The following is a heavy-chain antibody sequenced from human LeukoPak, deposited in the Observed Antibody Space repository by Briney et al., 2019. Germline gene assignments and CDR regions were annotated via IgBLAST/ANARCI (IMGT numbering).Heavy chain of an antibody. CDR3: ARVSGYATFDY. J-gene: IGHJ4*02. CDR2: ISSSGGSI. V-gene: IGHV3-48*03. D-gene: IGHD5-12*01. Sequence: TGGSLRLSCAASGFTFNNYEMNWVRQAPGKGLEWVSYISSSGGSIYSADSVKGRFTISRDNSKNSLYLQMNSLRAEDTAVYYCARVSGYATFDYWGQGTLVTVSS. CDR1: GFTFNNYE.